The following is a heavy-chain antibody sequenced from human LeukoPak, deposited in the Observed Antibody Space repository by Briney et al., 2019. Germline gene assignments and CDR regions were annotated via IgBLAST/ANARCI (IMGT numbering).Heavy chain of an antibody. V-gene: IGHV3-30*18. CDR2: ISYDGSNK. CDR1: GFTFSSYG. CDR3: AKGEDYYDSSGYYPTHFDY. D-gene: IGHD3-22*01. J-gene: IGHJ4*02. Sequence: GGSLRLSCTASGFTFSSYGMHWVRQAPGKGLEWVAVISYDGSNKYYADSVKGRFTISRDNSKNTLYLQMNSLRAEDTAVYYCAKGEDYYDSSGYYPTHFDYXGXGTLVTVSS.